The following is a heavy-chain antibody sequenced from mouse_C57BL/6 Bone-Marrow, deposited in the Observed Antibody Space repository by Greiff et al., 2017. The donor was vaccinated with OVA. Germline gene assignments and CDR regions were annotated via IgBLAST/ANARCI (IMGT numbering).Heavy chain of an antibody. D-gene: IGHD1-1*01. CDR1: GYTFTSYW. CDR3: ARCTTVVAHYYAMDY. J-gene: IGHJ4*01. Sequence: QVQLQQPGAELVMPGASVKLSCTASGYTFTSYWMHWVKQRPGQGLEWIGEIDPSDSYTNYNQTFKGKSTLTVDKSSSTAYMQLSSLTSEDSAVYYCARCTTVVAHYYAMDYWGQGTSVTVSS. CDR2: IDPSDSYT. V-gene: IGHV1-69*01.